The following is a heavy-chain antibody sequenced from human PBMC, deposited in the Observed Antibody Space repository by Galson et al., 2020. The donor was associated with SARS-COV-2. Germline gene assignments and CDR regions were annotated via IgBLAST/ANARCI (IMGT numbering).Heavy chain of an antibody. CDR2: ISGSGGST. V-gene: IGHV3-23*01. D-gene: IGHD1-26*01. CDR3: AKDDAWSRVGATTGYYFDY. J-gene: IGHJ4*02. Sequence: QAGGSLRLSCAASGFTFSSYAMSWVRQAPGKGLEWVSAISGSGGSTYYADSVKGRFTISRDNSKNTLYLQMNSLRAEDTAVYYCAKDDAWSRVGATTGYYFDYWGQGTLVTVSS. CDR1: GFTFSSYA.